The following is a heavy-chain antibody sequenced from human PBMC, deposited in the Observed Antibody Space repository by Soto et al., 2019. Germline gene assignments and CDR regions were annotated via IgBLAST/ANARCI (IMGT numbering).Heavy chain of an antibody. V-gene: IGHV3-30-3*01. CDR1: GFTFSSYA. D-gene: IGHD4-17*01. Sequence: GGSLRLSCAASGFTFSSYAMHWVRQAPGKGLEWVAVISYDGSNKYYADSVKGRFTISRDNSKNTLYLQMNSLRAEDTAVYYCASRHGDYVSWGQGTLVTVSS. CDR3: ASRHGDYVS. CDR2: ISYDGSNK. J-gene: IGHJ5*02.